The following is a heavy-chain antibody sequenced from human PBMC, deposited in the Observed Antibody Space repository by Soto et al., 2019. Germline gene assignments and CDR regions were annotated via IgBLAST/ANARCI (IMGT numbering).Heavy chain of an antibody. CDR1: GYDFSNYC. V-gene: IGHV1-3*01. Sequence: ASVKVSCKASGYDFSNYCMHWVRQAPGQRLEWMGWINVANGDTKYSQKFQGRVTITRDTSASTAYLDLSSLNSEDTAVYYCARGLNGYLHYFDYWGQ. CDR2: INVANGDT. J-gene: IGHJ4*01. CDR3: ARGLNGYLHYFDY. D-gene: IGHD5-18*01.